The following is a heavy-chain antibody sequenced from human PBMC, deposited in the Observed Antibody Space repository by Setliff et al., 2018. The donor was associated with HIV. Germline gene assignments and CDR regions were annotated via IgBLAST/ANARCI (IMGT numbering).Heavy chain of an antibody. CDR1: GFTFSTYT. CDR3: ATGPLDY. V-gene: IGHV3-15*01. Sequence: GGSLRLSCAASGFTFSTYTMNWVRRAPGKGLEWVGLIKHNSDGGTTDFAAPVKGRFTISRDDSKNTVYLQMNSLKIDDTGLYYCATGPLDYWGQGTLVTVSS. J-gene: IGHJ4*02. CDR2: IKHNSDGGTT.